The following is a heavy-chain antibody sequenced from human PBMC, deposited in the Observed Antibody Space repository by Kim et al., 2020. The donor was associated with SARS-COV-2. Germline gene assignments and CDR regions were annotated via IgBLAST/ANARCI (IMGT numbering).Heavy chain of an antibody. Sequence: GGSLRLSCAASGFTFSSYGMHWVRQAPGKGLEWVAVIWYDGSNKYYADSVKGRFTISRDNSKNTLYLQMNSLRAEDTAVYYCARGSATHSGWYGRYFDYWGQGTLVTVSS. D-gene: IGHD6-19*01. CDR2: IWYDGSNK. J-gene: IGHJ4*02. CDR3: ARGSATHSGWYGRYFDY. CDR1: GFTFSSYG. V-gene: IGHV3-33*01.